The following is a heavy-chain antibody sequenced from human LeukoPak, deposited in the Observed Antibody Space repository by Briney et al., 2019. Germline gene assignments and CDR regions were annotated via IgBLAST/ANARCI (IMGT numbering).Heavy chain of an antibody. V-gene: IGHV3-30*04. J-gene: IGHJ3*01. CDR1: GFIFSDYG. CDR2: ISFDGSVS. Sequence: PGRSLRLSCAASGFIFSDYGMHWARQAPGKGLEWVAGISFDGSVSNYADFVRGRFTISRDNSKNTLDLQMNSLTTEDTTVYYCVKERGPHDAFDVWGQGTKVTVSS. CDR3: VKERGPHDAFDV.